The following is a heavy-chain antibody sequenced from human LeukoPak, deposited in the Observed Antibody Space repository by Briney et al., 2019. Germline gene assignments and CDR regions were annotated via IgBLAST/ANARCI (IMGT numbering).Heavy chain of an antibody. CDR3: ARGYYDFWSGYYFGY. Sequence: GGSLRLSCAASGFALSSYAMSWVRQAPGKGLEWVANIKQDGSEKYYVDSVKGRFTISRDNAKNSLYLQMNSLRAEDTAVYYCARGYYDFWSGYYFGYWGQGTLVTVSS. CDR2: IKQDGSEK. CDR1: GFALSSYA. D-gene: IGHD3-3*01. J-gene: IGHJ4*02. V-gene: IGHV3-7*04.